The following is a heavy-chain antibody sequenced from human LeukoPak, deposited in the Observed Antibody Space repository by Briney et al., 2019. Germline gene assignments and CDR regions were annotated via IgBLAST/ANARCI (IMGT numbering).Heavy chain of an antibody. CDR1: GFTFGDYA. V-gene: IGHV3-23*01. CDR2: LSSSGGDT. J-gene: IGHJ4*02. Sequence: GGSLRLSCTASGFTFGDYAMSWFRQAPAKGLEWVSALSSSGGDTFYADSVKGRFTISRDTSKNTLYLQMYSLRAEDTAVYYCAKAGTGTNMIFDYWGQGTLVTVSS. D-gene: IGHD1-1*01. CDR3: AKAGTGTNMIFDY.